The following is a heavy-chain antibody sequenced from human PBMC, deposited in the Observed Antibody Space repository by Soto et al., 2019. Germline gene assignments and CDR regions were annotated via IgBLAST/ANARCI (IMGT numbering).Heavy chain of an antibody. Sequence: GESLNISCKGSGYSFTSYWIGWVRQMPGKGLEWMGIIYPGDSDTRYSPSFQGQVTISADKSISTAYLQWSSLKASDTAMYYCARNLADSHYYYGMDVWGQGTTVTVSS. CDR3: ARNLADSHYYYGMDV. CDR1: GYSFTSYW. D-gene: IGHD6-13*01. J-gene: IGHJ6*02. V-gene: IGHV5-51*01. CDR2: IYPGDSDT.